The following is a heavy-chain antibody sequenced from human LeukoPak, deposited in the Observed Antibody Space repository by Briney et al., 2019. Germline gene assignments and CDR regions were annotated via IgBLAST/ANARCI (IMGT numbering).Heavy chain of an antibody. Sequence: GESLKISCKGSADTFTSSWIGWARQRPGKGLEWMGIIYAGDSDTKYSPSLQGQVIISADKSINTAYLHWSSLEASDTAMYYCARVRRGSLDAFDIWGPGTMVTVSA. V-gene: IGHV5-51*01. CDR1: ADTFTSSW. CDR3: ARVRRGSLDAFDI. D-gene: IGHD3-16*01. J-gene: IGHJ3*02. CDR2: IYAGDSDT.